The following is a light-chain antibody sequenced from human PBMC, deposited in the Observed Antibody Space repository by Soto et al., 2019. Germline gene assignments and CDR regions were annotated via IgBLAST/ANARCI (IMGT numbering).Light chain of an antibody. Sequence: EIVLTQSPDTLSLSPGEGATLSCRASHDVSVSLVWYRQRPGQSPRLLIHDASNRATGISARVSGSGSGTDFTLTIGSLEPEESELYYCQPRASWPYTSGQGNKVAIK. V-gene: IGKV3-11*01. J-gene: IGKJ2*01. CDR3: QPRASWPYT. CDR1: HDVSVS. CDR2: DAS.